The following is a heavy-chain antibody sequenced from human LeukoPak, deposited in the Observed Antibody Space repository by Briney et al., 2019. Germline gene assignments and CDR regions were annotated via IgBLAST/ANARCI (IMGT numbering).Heavy chain of an antibody. CDR2: ISSSSSSYI. CDR1: GFTFSSYS. J-gene: IGHJ6*02. V-gene: IGHV3-21*01. CDR3: ARDSPSQVWSGYYVEDDYYGMDV. D-gene: IGHD3-3*01. Sequence: GGSLRLSCAASGFTFSSYSMNWVRQAPGKGLEWVSSISSSSSSYIYYADSVKGRFTISRDNAKNSLYLQMSSLRAEDTAVYYCARDSPSQVWSGYYVEDDYYGMDVWGQGTTVTVSS.